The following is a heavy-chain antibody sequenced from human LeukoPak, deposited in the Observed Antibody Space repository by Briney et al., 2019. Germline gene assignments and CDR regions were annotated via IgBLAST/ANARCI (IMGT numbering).Heavy chain of an antibody. CDR3: AAQGGYNFGSRGS. J-gene: IGHJ5*02. D-gene: IGHD5-18*01. CDR2: INHGGRV. Sequence: PSETLSLTCAVYGGSFSDHYWSWIRQPPGKGLEWIGEINHGGRVNYNPSLKSRVTISVDTSKNQFSLKLSSVTAADTAVYYCAAQGGYNFGSRGSWGQGTLVTVFS. V-gene: IGHV4-34*01. CDR1: GGSFSDHY.